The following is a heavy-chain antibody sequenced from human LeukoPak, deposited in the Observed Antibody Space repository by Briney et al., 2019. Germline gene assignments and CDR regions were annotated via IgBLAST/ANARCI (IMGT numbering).Heavy chain of an antibody. V-gene: IGHV4-34*01. D-gene: IGHD4-11*01. CDR1: GGSFSGYY. CDR3: ARSLQNFDY. CDR2: INHSGST. J-gene: IGHJ4*02. Sequence: SSETLSLTCAVYGGSFSGYYWSWIRQPPGKGLEWIGEINHSGSTNYNPSLKSRVTISVDTSKNQFSLKLSSVTAADTAVYYCARSLQNFDYWGQGTLVTVSS.